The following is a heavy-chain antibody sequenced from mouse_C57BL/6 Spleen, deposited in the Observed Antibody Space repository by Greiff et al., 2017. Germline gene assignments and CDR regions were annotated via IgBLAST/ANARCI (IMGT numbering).Heavy chain of an antibody. D-gene: IGHD2-4*01. J-gene: IGHJ2*01. CDR3: ARSRAYDYGFDY. CDR1: GFNIKNTY. CDR2: IDPANGNT. V-gene: IGHV14-3*01. Sequence: EVQLVESVAELVRPGASVKLSCTASGFNIKNTYMHWVRQRPEQGLEWIGRIDPANGNTKYAPKFQGKATITADTSSNTAYLQLSSLTSEDTAIYYCARSRAYDYGFDYWGQGTTLTVSS.